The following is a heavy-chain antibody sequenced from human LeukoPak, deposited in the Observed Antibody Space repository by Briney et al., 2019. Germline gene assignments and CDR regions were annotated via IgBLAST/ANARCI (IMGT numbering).Heavy chain of an antibody. J-gene: IGHJ5*02. CDR1: GFTFSPYA. D-gene: IGHD1-14*01. CDR2: ISGGGGII. V-gene: IGHV3-23*01. CDR3: AKEAYNNKRQWFDP. Sequence: SGGSLRLSCAASGFTFSPYAMNWVRQAPGKGLEWVSSISGGGGIIYYAESVKGRFTISRDDSKNTLYLQMNSLRVEDTAVYYCAKEAYNNKRQWFDPWGQGTLVTVSS.